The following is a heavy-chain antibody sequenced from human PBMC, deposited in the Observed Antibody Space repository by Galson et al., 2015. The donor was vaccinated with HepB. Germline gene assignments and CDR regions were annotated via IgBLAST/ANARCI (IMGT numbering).Heavy chain of an antibody. CDR3: ARDGSIVGATTDDAFDI. J-gene: IGHJ3*02. D-gene: IGHD1-26*01. Sequence: TLFSTCTSACGSTSSGSYYWSWIRQPAGKGLEWIGRIYTSGSTNYNPPLKSRITMSVDTSTNQFSLKLSSVTAADTAVYYCARDGSIVGATTDDAFDIWGQGTMVTVSS. CDR1: CGSTSSGSYY. CDR2: IYTSGST. V-gene: IGHV4-61*02.